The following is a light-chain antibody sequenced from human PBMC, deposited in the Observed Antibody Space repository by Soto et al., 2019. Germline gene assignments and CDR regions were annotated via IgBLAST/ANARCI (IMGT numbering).Light chain of an antibody. Sequence: DIQMTQSPSSLSASVGDRVTITCRASQALGDYIAWYQQKPGKAPKLLIFEASSLESGVPSRFSGSGSGTEFTLTISSLQPDDFATYYCQHYNSYSITFGQGTRLEIK. CDR1: QALGDY. V-gene: IGKV1-5*01. CDR3: QHYNSYSIT. J-gene: IGKJ5*01. CDR2: EAS.